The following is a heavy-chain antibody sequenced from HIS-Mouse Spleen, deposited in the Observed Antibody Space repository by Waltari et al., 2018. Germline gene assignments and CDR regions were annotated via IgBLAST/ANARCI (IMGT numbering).Heavy chain of an antibody. CDR2: INHSGSN. D-gene: IGHD1-20*01. Sequence: QVQLQQWGAGLLTPSETLSLTCAVYGGSFSGYYWSCTRQPPGKGLEWIGEINHSGSNNYNPSLKSRVTISVDTSKNQFSLKLSSVTAADTAVYYCARGLNWNDAFDIWGQGTMVTVSS. CDR3: ARGLNWNDAFDI. V-gene: IGHV4-34*01. J-gene: IGHJ3*02. CDR1: GGSFSGYY.